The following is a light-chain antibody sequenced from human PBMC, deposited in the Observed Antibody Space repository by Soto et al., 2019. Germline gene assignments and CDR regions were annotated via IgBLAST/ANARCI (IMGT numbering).Light chain of an antibody. J-gene: IGKJ4*01. CDR3: QQRSNWPPVT. CDR1: QSVSNNY. V-gene: IGKV3D-20*02. CDR2: GAS. Sequence: EIVLTQSPGTLSLSPGEGATLSCRASQSVSNNYLAWYQQKPGQAPRLVISGASSRATAIPDRFSGSGSGTDFTLTISSLDPEDFAVYYCQQRSNWPPVTFGGGTKVDI.